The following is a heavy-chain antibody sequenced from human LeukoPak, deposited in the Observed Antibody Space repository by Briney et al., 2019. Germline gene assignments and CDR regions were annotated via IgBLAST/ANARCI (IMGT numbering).Heavy chain of an antibody. J-gene: IGHJ5*02. CDR2: IYWDDDK. D-gene: IGHD6-13*01. Sequence: ESGPTLVNPTQTLTLTCTFSGFSLSTSGVGVGWIRQPPGKALEWLALIYWDDDKRYGPSLKSRLTITKDTSKNQVVLTMTNMDPVDTATYYCAHRRDSSSWYGDNWFDPWGQGTLVTVSS. CDR3: AHRRDSSSWYGDNWFDP. CDR1: GFSLSTSGVG. V-gene: IGHV2-5*05.